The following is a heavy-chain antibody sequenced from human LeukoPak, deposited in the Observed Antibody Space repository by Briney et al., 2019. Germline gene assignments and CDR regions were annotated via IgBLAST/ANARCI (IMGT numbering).Heavy chain of an antibody. Sequence: SETLSLTCAVYGGSFSGYYWSWIRQPPGKGLEWIGEINHSGSTNYNPSLKSRVTISVDTSKDQFSLKLSSVTAADTAVYYCARELRGAFDIWGQGTMVTVSS. J-gene: IGHJ3*02. CDR2: INHSGST. CDR3: ARELRGAFDI. CDR1: GGSFSGYY. V-gene: IGHV4-34*01. D-gene: IGHD3-3*01.